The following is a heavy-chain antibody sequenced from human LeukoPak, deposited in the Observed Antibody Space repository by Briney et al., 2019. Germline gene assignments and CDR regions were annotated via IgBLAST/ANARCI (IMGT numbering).Heavy chain of an antibody. CDR1: GFTFDDYA. Sequence: PGRSLRLSCAASGFTFDDYAMHWVRQAPGKGLEWVSGISWNSGSIGYADSVKGRFTISRDNAKNSLYLQMNSLRAEDTALYYCAKGVGTMVRGVREYGMDVWGQGTTVTVSS. D-gene: IGHD3-10*01. V-gene: IGHV3-9*01. J-gene: IGHJ6*02. CDR2: ISWNSGSI. CDR3: AKGVGTMVRGVREYGMDV.